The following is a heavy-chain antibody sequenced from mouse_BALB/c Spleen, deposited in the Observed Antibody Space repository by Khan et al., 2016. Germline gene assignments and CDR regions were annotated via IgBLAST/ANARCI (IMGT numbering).Heavy chain of an antibody. CDR2: ISYSGST. Sequence: EVQLVESGPGLVKPSQSLSLTCTVTGYSITSDYAWNWIRQFPGNKLEWMGYISYSGSTSYNPSLKSRISITRDTSKNQFFLQLNSVTTEYTATYYCARSELGFAHWGQGTLVTVSA. J-gene: IGHJ3*01. CDR1: GYSITSDYA. D-gene: IGHD4-1*01. V-gene: IGHV3-2*02. CDR3: ARSELGFAH.